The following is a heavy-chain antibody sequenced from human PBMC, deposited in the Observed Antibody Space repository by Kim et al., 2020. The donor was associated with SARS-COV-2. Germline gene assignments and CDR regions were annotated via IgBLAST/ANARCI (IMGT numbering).Heavy chain of an antibody. V-gene: IGHV3-15*01. CDR2: TDGGTT. J-gene: IGHJ6*02. Sequence: TDGGTTDYAAPVKGRFTISRDDSKNTLYLQMNSLKTEDTAVYYCTTGGVVWGQGTTVTVPS. CDR3: TTGGVV.